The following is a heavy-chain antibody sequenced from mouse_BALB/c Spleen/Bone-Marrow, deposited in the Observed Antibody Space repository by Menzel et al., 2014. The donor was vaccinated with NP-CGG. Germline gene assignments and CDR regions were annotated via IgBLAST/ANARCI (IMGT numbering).Heavy chain of an antibody. CDR3: ARDALYRYDGGYAMDY. D-gene: IGHD2-14*01. CDR2: ISDGGSYT. CDR1: GFTFSDYY. V-gene: IGHV5-4*02. J-gene: IGHJ4*01. Sequence: EVKLMESGGGLVKLGGSLKLSCAASGFTFSDYYMYWVRQTPEKRLEWVATISDGGSYTYYPDSVKGRFTISRDNAKNNLYLQMSSLKSEDTAMYYCARDALYRYDGGYAMDYWGQGTSVTVSS.